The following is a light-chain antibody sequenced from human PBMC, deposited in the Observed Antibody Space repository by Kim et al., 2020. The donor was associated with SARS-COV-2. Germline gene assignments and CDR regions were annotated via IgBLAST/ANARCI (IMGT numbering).Light chain of an antibody. CDR2: YDS. J-gene: IGLJ3*02. Sequence: SYELTQPPSVSVAPGKTARITCGGNNIGSKSVHWYQQKPGQAPVLVIYYDSDWPSGIPERFSGSNSGNTATLTISRVEAGDEADYYCQVWDSSSDSWVFGGGTKLTVL. V-gene: IGLV3-21*04. CDR1: NIGSKS. CDR3: QVWDSSSDSWV.